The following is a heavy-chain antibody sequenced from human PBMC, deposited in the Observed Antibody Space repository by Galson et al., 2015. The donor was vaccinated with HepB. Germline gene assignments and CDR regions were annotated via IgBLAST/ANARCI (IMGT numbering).Heavy chain of an antibody. CDR2: VYYTGNT. V-gene: IGHV4-39*07. CDR1: GVSVSNSLYY. J-gene: IGHJ4*02. Sequence: TLSLTCSVSGVSVSNSLYYWVWVRQPPEKGLEWIGSVYYTGNTYYESSLKSRVTDSMDKSRNQSSLRMNSVTAADTAVYFCARAAGDSSSYANDYWGQGMLVTVSA. D-gene: IGHD5-18*01. CDR3: ARAAGDSSSYANDY.